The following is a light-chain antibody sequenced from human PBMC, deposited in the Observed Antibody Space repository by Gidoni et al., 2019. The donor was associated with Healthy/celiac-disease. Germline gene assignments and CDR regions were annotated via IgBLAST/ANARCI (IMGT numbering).Light chain of an antibody. CDR1: QSVSSN. CDR3: QQYNNWLALT. J-gene: IGKJ4*01. CDR2: GAS. V-gene: IGKV3D-15*01. Sequence: EIVMTQSTATLSVSPGERATLSCRASQSVSSNLAWYQQKPGQAPRLLIFGASTRATGIPARFSGSGSGTEFTLTISSLQSEDFAVYYCQQYNNWLALTFXGXTKVEIK.